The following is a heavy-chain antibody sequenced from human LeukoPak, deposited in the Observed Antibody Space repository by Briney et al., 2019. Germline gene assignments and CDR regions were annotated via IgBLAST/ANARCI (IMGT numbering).Heavy chain of an antibody. Sequence: ASVKVSCKASGYTFTSYGISWVQQAPGQGLEWMGWINPNSGGTNYAQKFQGWVTMTRDTSISTAYMELSRLRSDDTAVYYCARAPRYCSGGSCFPPITFDYWGQGTLVTVSS. J-gene: IGHJ4*02. CDR1: GYTFTSYG. CDR3: ARAPRYCSGGSCFPPITFDY. CDR2: INPNSGGT. D-gene: IGHD2-15*01. V-gene: IGHV1-2*04.